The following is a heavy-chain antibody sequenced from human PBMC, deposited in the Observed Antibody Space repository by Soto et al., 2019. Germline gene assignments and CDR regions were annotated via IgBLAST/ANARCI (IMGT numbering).Heavy chain of an antibody. J-gene: IGHJ3*02. V-gene: IGHV3-30*18. CDR3: ANVGYHDAFDI. D-gene: IGHD5-18*01. CDR1: GFTFSSYG. Sequence: QVQLVESGGGVVQPGRSLRLSCAASGFTFSSYGMHWVRQAPGKGLEWVAVISYDGSKKYYADSVKGRFTISRDNSKNTLYLQMNSLRAEDTAVYYCANVGYHDAFDIWGQGTMVTVSS. CDR2: ISYDGSKK.